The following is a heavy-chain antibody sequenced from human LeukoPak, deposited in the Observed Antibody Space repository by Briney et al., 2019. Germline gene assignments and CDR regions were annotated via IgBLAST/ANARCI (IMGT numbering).Heavy chain of an antibody. CDR3: AKGPTTTQYYYYYYMDV. J-gene: IGHJ6*03. CDR1: GFTFSSYS. D-gene: IGHD4-11*01. CDR2: ISSSSSYI. Sequence: GGSLRLSCAASGFTFSSYSMNWVRQAPGKGLEWVSSISSSSSYIYYADSVKGRFTISRDNAKNSLYLQMNSLRAEDTAVYYCAKGPTTTQYYYYYYMDVWGKGTTVTVSS. V-gene: IGHV3-21*04.